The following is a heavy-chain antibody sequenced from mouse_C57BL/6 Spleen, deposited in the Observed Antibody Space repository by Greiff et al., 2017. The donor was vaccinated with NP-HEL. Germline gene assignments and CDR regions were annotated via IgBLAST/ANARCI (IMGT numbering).Heavy chain of an antibody. D-gene: IGHD2-4*01. V-gene: IGHV1-81*01. J-gene: IGHJ2*01. Sequence: QVQLKQPGAELARPGASVKLSCKASGYTFTSYGISWVKQRTGQGLEWIGEIYPRSGNTYYNEKFKGKATLTADKSSSTAYMELRSLTSEDSAVYFCARRAYDYDPFDYWGQGTTLTVSS. CDR2: IYPRSGNT. CDR1: GYTFTSYG. CDR3: ARRAYDYDPFDY.